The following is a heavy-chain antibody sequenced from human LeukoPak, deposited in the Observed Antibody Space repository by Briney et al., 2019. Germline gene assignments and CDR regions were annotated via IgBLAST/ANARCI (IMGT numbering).Heavy chain of an antibody. CDR2: INPDSGDT. V-gene: IGHV1-2*02. CDR1: GYTFSGYY. D-gene: IGHD6-19*01. J-gene: IGHJ4*02. CDR3: ARDQGSSGWSDFDY. Sequence: GASVKVSCKASGYTFSGYYMHWVRQAPGQGLEWMGWINPDSGDTKYAQKFQGRVTMTRDTCINAAFMELSSLIFDDTAVYYCARDQGSSGWSDFDYWGQGTLVTVSS.